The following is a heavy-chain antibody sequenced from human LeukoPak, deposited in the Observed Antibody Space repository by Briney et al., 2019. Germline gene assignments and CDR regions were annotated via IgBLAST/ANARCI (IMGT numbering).Heavy chain of an antibody. V-gene: IGHV1-69*04. D-gene: IGHD3-22*01. CDR3: AREFYYYDSSGQIDY. CDR2: IIPILGIA. CDR1: GGTFSSYA. Sequence: SVEVSCKASGGTFSSYAISWVRQAPGQGLEWMGRIIPILGIANYAQKFQGRVTITADKSTSTAYMELSSLRSGDTAVYYCAREFYYYDSSGQIDYWGQGTLVTVSS. J-gene: IGHJ4*02.